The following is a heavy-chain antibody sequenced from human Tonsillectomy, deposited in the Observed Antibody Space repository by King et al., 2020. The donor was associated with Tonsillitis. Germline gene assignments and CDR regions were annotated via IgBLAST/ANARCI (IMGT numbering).Heavy chain of an antibody. CDR1: GLIFSNAW. D-gene: IGHD6-19*01. V-gene: IGHV3-15*05. CDR3: STFYGIAVAGTDY. Sequence: QLVESGGGLVKPGGSLRLSCAASGLIFSNAWMTWVRQAPGKGLEWVGRIKSNGDGGTTDYAAPVKGRFTISRDDSKNTLFLQMNSLKTEDTAVYYCSTFYGIAVAGTDYWGQGTLVTVSS. J-gene: IGHJ4*02. CDR2: IKSNGDGGTT.